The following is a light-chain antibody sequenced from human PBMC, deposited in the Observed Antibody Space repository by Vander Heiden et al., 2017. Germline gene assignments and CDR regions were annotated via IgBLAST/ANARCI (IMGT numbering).Light chain of an antibody. V-gene: IGLV1-51*01. Sequence: QSVLTQPPSVSAAPGQRVTISCSGRSSNIGNNYVSWYQHRPGTSPKLLIYDNNKRPSGIPDRFSGSKSGTSATLGITGLQTGDEADYYCATWDTSLSAVVFGGGTKLTVL. CDR1: SSNIGNNY. CDR3: ATWDTSLSAVV. J-gene: IGLJ2*01. CDR2: DNN.